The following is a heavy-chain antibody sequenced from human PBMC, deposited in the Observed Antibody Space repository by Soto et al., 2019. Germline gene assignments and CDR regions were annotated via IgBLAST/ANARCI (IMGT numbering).Heavy chain of an antibody. CDR1: GFTVSSNY. CDR2: IYSGGST. J-gene: IGHJ6*03. V-gene: IGHV3-53*04. D-gene: IGHD2-21*02. Sequence: EVQLVESGGGLVQPGGSLRLSCAASGFTVSSNYMSWVRQAPGKGLEWVSVIYSGGSTYYADSVKGRFTISRHNSKNKLYLQMNSLRAEDTAVYYCARENRKGDGAGKTYYYYMAVWGKGTTVTVSS. CDR3: ARENRKGDGAGKTYYYYMAV.